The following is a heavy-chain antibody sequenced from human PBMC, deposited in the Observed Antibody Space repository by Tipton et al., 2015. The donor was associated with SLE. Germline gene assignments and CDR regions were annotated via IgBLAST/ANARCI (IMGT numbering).Heavy chain of an antibody. Sequence: TLSLTCSVSGASISSSGYYWGWIRQPPGKGLEWIGSIYYSGSTYYNPSLKSRVTISVDTSKNHFSLKLGSVTAADTAVYYCARVGGELFDYWGQGTLVTVSS. J-gene: IGHJ4*02. CDR2: IYYSGST. D-gene: IGHD3-10*01. V-gene: IGHV4-39*02. CDR1: GASISSSGYY. CDR3: ARVGGELFDY.